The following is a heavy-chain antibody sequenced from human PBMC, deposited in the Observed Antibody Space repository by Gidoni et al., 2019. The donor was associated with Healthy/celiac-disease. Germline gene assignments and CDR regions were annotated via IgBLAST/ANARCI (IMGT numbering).Heavy chain of an antibody. CDR1: GYTFTGSY. CDR2: INPNSGGT. J-gene: IGHJ4*02. D-gene: IGHD2-2*01. Sequence: QVQLVQSGAEVKKPGASVKVSCKASGYTFTGSYMHWVRQAPGQGLEWMGWINPNSGGTNYAQKFQGWVTMTRDTSISTAYMELSRLRSDDTAVYYCARDRDCSSTSCKGEFDYWGQGTLVTVSS. V-gene: IGHV1-2*04. CDR3: ARDRDCSSTSCKGEFDY.